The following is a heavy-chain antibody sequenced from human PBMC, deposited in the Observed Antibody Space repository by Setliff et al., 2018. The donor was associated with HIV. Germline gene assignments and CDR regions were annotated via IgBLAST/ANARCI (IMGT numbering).Heavy chain of an antibody. CDR3: ATPGGDFGPYYSYGMDV. CDR2: ISRSGGST. Sequence: GGSLRLSCAASGFTFTSYWMSWVRQTPGQGLEWVPAISRSGGSTYYADSVKGRFTISRDNSKNTLYLQMNSLRAEDTAIYYCATPGGDFGPYYSYGMDVWGQGTTVTVSS. J-gene: IGHJ6*02. V-gene: IGHV3-23*01. CDR1: GFTFTSYW. D-gene: IGHD2-21*02.